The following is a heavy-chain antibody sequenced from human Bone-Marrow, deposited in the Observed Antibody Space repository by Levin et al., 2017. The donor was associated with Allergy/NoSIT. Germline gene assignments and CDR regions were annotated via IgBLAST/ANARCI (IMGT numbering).Heavy chain of an antibody. V-gene: IGHV3-23*01. CDR2: ISGSGTIT. CDR3: AKEGLAVAGYYFDS. CDR1: GFTFSNYA. D-gene: IGHD6-19*01. Sequence: PGGSLRLSCVASGFTFSNYAMSWVRQAPGKGLEWVSSISGSGTITHYAESVKGRFTISRDISKNMLHLQMNSLRAEDTAIYFCAKEGLAVAGYYFDSWGQGTMVTVSS. J-gene: IGHJ4*02.